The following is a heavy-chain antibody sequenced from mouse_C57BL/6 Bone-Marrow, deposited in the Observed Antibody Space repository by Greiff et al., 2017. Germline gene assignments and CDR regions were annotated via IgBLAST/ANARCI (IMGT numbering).Heavy chain of an antibody. Sequence: DVQLQESGPELVKPGASVKISCKASGYSFTGYYMNWVKQSPEKSLEWIGEINPSTGGTTYNQKFKAKATLTVDKSSSTAYMQLKSLTSEDSAVYYCARNYDGYLFDYWGQGTTLTVSS. CDR1: GYSFTGYY. D-gene: IGHD2-3*01. CDR3: ARNYDGYLFDY. J-gene: IGHJ2*01. V-gene: IGHV1-42*01. CDR2: INPSTGGT.